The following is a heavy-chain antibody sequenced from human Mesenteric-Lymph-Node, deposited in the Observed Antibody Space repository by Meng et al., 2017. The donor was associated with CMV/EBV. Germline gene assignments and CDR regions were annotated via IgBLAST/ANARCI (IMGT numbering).Heavy chain of an antibody. CDR3: ARDPRNKGFDP. V-gene: IGHV3-21*04. Sequence: GESLKISCAASGFTFSSYSMNWVRQAPGKGLEWVSSISSSSSYIYYADSVKGRFTISRDNARNSLYLQMDGLRDEDTAIYYCARDPRNKGFDPWGPGTLVTVSS. CDR2: ISSSSSYI. J-gene: IGHJ5*02. CDR1: GFTFSSYS.